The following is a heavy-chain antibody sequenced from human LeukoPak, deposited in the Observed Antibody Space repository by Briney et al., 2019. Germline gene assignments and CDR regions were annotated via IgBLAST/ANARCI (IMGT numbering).Heavy chain of an antibody. D-gene: IGHD3-9*01. J-gene: IGHJ4*02. V-gene: IGHV3-48*01. CDR1: GFTFSNYN. CDR2: ISSRSPSI. CDR3: AKNFDWLLPFDY. Sequence: GGSLRLSCAASGFTFSNYNLNWVRQAPGKGLEWVSYISSRSPSIFYGDSVKGRFTISRDNSKNTLYLQMNSLRAEDTAVYYCAKNFDWLLPFDYWGQGTLVTVSS.